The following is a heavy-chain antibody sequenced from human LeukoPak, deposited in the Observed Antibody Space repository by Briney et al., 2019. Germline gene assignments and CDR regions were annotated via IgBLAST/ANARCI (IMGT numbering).Heavy chain of an antibody. J-gene: IGHJ4*02. V-gene: IGHV3-21*01. CDR3: AKGVLRYFDWLSGIDY. Sequence: PGGSLRLSCAASGFTFSSYSMNWVRQAPGKGLEWVSSISSSSSYIYYADSVKGRFTISRDNSKNTLYLQMNSLRAEDTAVYYCAKGVLRYFDWLSGIDYWGQGTLVTVSS. CDR2: ISSSSSYI. CDR1: GFTFSSYS. D-gene: IGHD3-9*01.